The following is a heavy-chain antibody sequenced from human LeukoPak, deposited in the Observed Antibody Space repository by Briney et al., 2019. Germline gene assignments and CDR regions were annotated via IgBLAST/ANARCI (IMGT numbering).Heavy chain of an antibody. Sequence: SETLSLTCTVSGGSISSYSWSWIRQSPGKGLEWIGYISYTGSTNYNPSLKSRVTMSVDTSKNQFSLKLSSVTAADTAVYYCARGGTRGDSNYDYYYMDVWGKGTTVTVSS. J-gene: IGHJ6*03. V-gene: IGHV4-59*12. D-gene: IGHD3-10*01. CDR3: ARGGTRGDSNYDYYYMDV. CDR2: ISYTGST. CDR1: GGSISSYS.